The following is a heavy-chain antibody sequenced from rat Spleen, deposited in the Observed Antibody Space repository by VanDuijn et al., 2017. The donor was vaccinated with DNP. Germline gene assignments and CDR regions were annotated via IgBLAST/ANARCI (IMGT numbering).Heavy chain of an antibody. CDR2: INSAGST. CDR3: ARSYLWAQNLYFDY. CDR1: GYSITSGYG. V-gene: IGHV3-3*01. J-gene: IGHJ2*01. Sequence: EVQLQESGPGLVKPSQSLSLTCSVTGYSITSGYGWNWIRKFPGNKLEWMGYINSAGSTNYNPPLKSQISITRDTSKNQFFLQLNSVTTEDTATYYCARSYLWAQNLYFDYWGQGVMVTVSS. D-gene: IGHD1-7*01.